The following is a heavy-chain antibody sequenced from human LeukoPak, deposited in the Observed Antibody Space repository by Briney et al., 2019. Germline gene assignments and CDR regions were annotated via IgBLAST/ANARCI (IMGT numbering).Heavy chain of an antibody. J-gene: IGHJ6*02. D-gene: IGHD3-10*01. Sequence: GGSLRLSCAASGFTFGSYGMHWVRQAPGKGLEWVAVISYDGSNKYYADSVKGRFTISRDNSKITLYLQMNSLRAEDTAVYYCAKSDYYGSGSPIGYYYYGMDVWGQGTTVTVSS. V-gene: IGHV3-30*18. CDR3: AKSDYYGSGSPIGYYYYGMDV. CDR2: ISYDGSNK. CDR1: GFTFGSYG.